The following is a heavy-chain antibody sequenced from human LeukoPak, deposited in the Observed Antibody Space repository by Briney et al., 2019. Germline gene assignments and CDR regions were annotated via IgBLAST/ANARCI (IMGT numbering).Heavy chain of an antibody. Sequence: GGSLRLSCAASGFTFSSYSMNWVRQAPGKGLEWVSSISSSSSYIYYADSVKGRLTISRDNAKNSLYLQMNSLRAEDTAVYYCARATMVRGVIISDIFDYWGQGTLVTVSS. CDR2: ISSSSSYI. V-gene: IGHV3-21*01. D-gene: IGHD3-10*01. J-gene: IGHJ4*02. CDR1: GFTFSSYS. CDR3: ARATMVRGVIISDIFDY.